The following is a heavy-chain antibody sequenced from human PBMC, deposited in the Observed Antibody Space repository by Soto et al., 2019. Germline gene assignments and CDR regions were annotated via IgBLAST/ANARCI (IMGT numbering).Heavy chain of an antibody. CDR2: IIPIFGTA. J-gene: IGHJ5*02. CDR1: GGTFSSYA. V-gene: IGHV1-69*13. CDR3: SREKICSGGSCYWFDP. D-gene: IGHD2-15*01. Sequence: GASVKVSCKASGGTFSSYAISWVRQAPGQGLEWMGGIIPIFGTANYAQKFQGRVTITADESTSTAYMELSSLRSEDTAVYYCSREKICSGGSCYWFDPWGQGTLVTVSS.